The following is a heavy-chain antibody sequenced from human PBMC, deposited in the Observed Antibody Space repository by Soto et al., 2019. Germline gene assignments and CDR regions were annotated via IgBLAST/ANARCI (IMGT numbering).Heavy chain of an antibody. CDR2: VSGDGSST. Sequence: EVQLVESGGGLVQPGGSLRLSCAASGFTFSSYWMHWVRQAPGEGLVWVSRVSGDGSSTNYADFVKGRFTISRDNAKNKVYLQMDSLRADDTAVYYCARRDRNGGYCDYWGQGILVTVSS. CDR1: GFTFSSYW. J-gene: IGHJ4*02. CDR3: ARRDRNGGYCDY. V-gene: IGHV3-74*01. D-gene: IGHD2-8*01.